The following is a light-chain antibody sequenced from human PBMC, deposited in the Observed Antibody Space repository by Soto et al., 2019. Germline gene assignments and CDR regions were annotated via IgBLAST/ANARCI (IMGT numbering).Light chain of an antibody. CDR2: ASS. J-gene: IGKJ3*01. Sequence: IQLTQSPSSLSASVGDRVTITCRANDDISTYLAWYQQKPGKGPKLLIYASSTLQPGVPSRFSGSGSGTDFTLTITTLQPEDFATYYCQHLNAYPPLFSFGPGTKVNI. CDR3: QHLNAYPPLFS. CDR1: DDISTY. V-gene: IGKV1-9*01.